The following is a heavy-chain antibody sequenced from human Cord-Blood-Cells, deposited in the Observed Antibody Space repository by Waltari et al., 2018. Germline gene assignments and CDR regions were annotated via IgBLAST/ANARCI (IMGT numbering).Heavy chain of an antibody. CDR1: GFTFGDYA. CDR3: TRENESAGYSSSW. J-gene: IGHJ4*02. V-gene: IGHV3-49*05. D-gene: IGHD6-13*01. Sequence: EVQLVESGGGLVKPGRSLRLSCTASGFTFGDYAMSWFRQAPGKGLEWVGFIRSKAYGGTTEYAASVKSRFTISRDDSKSIAYLQMNSLKTEDTAVYYCTRENESAGYSSSWWGQGTLVTVSS. CDR2: IRSKAYGGTT.